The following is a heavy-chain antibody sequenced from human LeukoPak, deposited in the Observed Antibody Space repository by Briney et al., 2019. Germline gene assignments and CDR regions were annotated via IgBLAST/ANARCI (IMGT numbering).Heavy chain of an antibody. J-gene: IGHJ4*02. V-gene: IGHV1-69*06. D-gene: IGHD2-2*01. Sequence: SVKVSCKASGGTFSSYAISWVRQAPGQGLEWMGGIIPIFGTANYAQEFQGRVTITADKSTSTAYMELSSLRSEDTAVYYCARGKHSSSAESIFDYWGQGTLVTVSS. CDR3: ARGKHSSSAESIFDY. CDR1: GGTFSSYA. CDR2: IIPIFGTA.